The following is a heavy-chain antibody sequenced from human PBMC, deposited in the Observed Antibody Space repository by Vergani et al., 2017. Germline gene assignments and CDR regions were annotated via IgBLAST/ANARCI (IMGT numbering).Heavy chain of an antibody. Sequence: QVQLQQWGAGLLKPSETLSLTFAVYGGSFSGYYWSWIRQPPGKGLEWIGEINHSGSTNYNPSLKSRVTISVDTSKNQFSLKLSSVTAADTAVYYCARGAKFDYWGQGTLVTVSS. J-gene: IGHJ4*02. CDR1: GGSFSGYY. CDR2: INHSGST. CDR3: ARGAKFDY. V-gene: IGHV4-34*01.